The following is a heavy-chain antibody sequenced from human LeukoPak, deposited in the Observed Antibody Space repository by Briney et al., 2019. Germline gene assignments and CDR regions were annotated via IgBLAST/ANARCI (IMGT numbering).Heavy chain of an antibody. CDR1: GYSFSNYW. Sequence: GEALKISCKASGYSFSNYWIAWVRQMPGKGLEWMGIIYPGDSDTRYSPSFQGQVTISADKSISTAYLQWSSLKASDTAMYYCARLLRNIAAAVYYFDYWGQGTLVTVSS. J-gene: IGHJ4*02. D-gene: IGHD6-13*01. CDR3: ARLLRNIAAAVYYFDY. V-gene: IGHV5-51*01. CDR2: IYPGDSDT.